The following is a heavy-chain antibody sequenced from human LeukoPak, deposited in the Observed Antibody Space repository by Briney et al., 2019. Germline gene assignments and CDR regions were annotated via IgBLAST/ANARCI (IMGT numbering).Heavy chain of an antibody. V-gene: IGHV3-23*01. J-gene: IGHJ4*02. D-gene: IGHD4-17*01. CDR3: ARDRHGDYSLDY. Sequence: GRTQRLSYAASGYLFSIYSMNWACQAPGKGLEYGSSIRGSGGVTQYGDSVKGRFTISRDNSNNTMYLQMNSLRVEDTAIYYCARDRHGDYSLDYWGQGILVTVSS. CDR2: IRGSGGVT. CDR1: GYLFSIYS.